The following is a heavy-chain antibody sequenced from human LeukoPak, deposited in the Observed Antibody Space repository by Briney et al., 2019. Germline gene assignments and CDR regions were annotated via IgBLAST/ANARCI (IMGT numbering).Heavy chain of an antibody. CDR3: AGVGYYASGPFSYFDY. V-gene: IGHV3-30-3*01. Sequence: SLRLSCAASGFTFSGYAMHWVRQAPGKGLEWVAVISYVGSNEYHAASVKGRITISRDNSKNTLYLQMKSLSVEDTAVYYCAGVGYYASGPFSYFDYWGQGTLVTVSS. CDR1: GFTFSGYA. D-gene: IGHD3-10*01. J-gene: IGHJ4*02. CDR2: ISYVGSNE.